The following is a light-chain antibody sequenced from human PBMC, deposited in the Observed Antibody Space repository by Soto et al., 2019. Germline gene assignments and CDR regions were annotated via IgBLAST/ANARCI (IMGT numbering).Light chain of an antibody. CDR2: KAS. CDR3: QQYSGYSLT. CDR1: QSISSW. J-gene: IGKJ4*01. Sequence: DIQMTRSPSTLSASVGERVTITCRASQSISSWLAWYQQKPGKAPKLLIYKASSLESWVPSRFSGSGSGTEFTLTISSLQPDDFATYYCQQYSGYSLTFGGGTKVEIK. V-gene: IGKV1-5*03.